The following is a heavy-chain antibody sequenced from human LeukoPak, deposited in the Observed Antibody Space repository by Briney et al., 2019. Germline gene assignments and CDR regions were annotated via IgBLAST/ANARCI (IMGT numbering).Heavy chain of an antibody. V-gene: IGHV3-30*04. CDR1: GFAFNGYP. Sequence: GGSLRLSCAASGFAFNGYPMHWVRQAPGKGLEWVAVISYDGSNKYYAASVQGRFNISRDNSKNTLYLQINGLTNEDTALYYCATVGGPMIRGEAYYLDYWGQGTLVTVSS. CDR2: ISYDGSNK. J-gene: IGHJ4*02. D-gene: IGHD3-10*01. CDR3: ATVGGPMIRGEAYYLDY.